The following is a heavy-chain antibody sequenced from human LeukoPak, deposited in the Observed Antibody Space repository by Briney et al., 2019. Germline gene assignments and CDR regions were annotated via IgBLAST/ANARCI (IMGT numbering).Heavy chain of an antibody. CDR1: GFTFDDYA. D-gene: IGHD3-22*01. V-gene: IGHV3-9*01. J-gene: IGHJ4*02. CDR2: ISWNSGSI. CDR3: AKGGLRALSGYSNFDY. Sequence: PGGSLRLSCAASGFTFDDYATHWVRQAPGKGLEWVSGISWNSGSIGYADSVKGRFTISRDNAKNSLYLQMNSLRAEDTALYYCAKGGLRALSGYSNFDYWGQGTLVTVSS.